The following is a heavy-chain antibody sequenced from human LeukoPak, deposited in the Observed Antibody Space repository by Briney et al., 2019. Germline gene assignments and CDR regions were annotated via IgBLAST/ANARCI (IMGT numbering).Heavy chain of an antibody. D-gene: IGHD3-16*01. Sequence: SETLSLTCAVSGGSISESNWWSWVRQSPGKGPEWIGEIHHSGSTNYNPSLKSRVTMSVDKSKNQFSLKLSSMTAADTAVYYCAGEYYDYVWGSLHSFRDWGQGTLVTVSS. CDR2: IHHSGST. J-gene: IGHJ4*02. CDR3: AGEYYDYVWGSLHSFRD. CDR1: GGSISESNW. V-gene: IGHV4-4*02.